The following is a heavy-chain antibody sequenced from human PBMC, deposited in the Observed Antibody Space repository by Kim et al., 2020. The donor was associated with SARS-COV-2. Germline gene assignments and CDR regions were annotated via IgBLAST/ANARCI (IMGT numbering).Heavy chain of an antibody. D-gene: IGHD3-10*01. CDR1: GGSVSSGSYY. CDR3: AREVRGVTPFDY. V-gene: IGHV4-61*01. Sequence: SETLSLTCTVSGGSVSSGSYYWSWIRQPPGKGLEWIGYIYYSGSTNYNPSLKSRVTISVDTSKNQFSLKLSSVTAADTAVYYCAREVRGVTPFDYWGQGTLVTISS. CDR2: IYYSGST. J-gene: IGHJ4*02.